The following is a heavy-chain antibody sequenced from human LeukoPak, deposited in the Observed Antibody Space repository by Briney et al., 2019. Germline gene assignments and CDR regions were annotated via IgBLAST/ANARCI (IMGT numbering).Heavy chain of an antibody. D-gene: IGHD1-26*01. J-gene: IGHJ4*02. CDR3: AIIPVGARYYLDY. V-gene: IGHV3-23*01. CDR1: GFTFSSYA. Sequence: GGSLRLSCAASGFTFSSYAMSWVRQAPGKGLEWVSAISGSGGSTYYADSVKGRFTISRDNSKNTLYLQMNSLRAEDTAVYYCAIIPVGARYYLDYWGQGTLVTVSS. CDR2: ISGSGGST.